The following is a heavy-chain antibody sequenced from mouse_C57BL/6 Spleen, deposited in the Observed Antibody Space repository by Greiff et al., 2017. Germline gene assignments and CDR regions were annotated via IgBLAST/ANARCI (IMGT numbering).Heavy chain of an antibody. J-gene: IGHJ4*01. CDR1: GYTFTSYT. Sequence: VQLQQSGAELARPGASVKMSCKASGYTFTSYTMHWVKQRPGQGLEWIGYINPSSGYTKYNQKFKDKATLTADKSSSTAYMQLSSLTSDDSAVYYCARYYGSSYDYAMDYWGQGTSVTVSS. CDR3: ARYYGSSYDYAMDY. D-gene: IGHD1-1*01. V-gene: IGHV1-4*01. CDR2: INPSSGYT.